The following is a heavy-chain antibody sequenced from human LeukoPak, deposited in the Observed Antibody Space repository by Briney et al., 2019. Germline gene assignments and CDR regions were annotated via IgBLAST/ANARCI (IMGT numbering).Heavy chain of an antibody. Sequence: ASVKVSCKASGYTFTSYGISWVRQAPGQGLEWMGRISAYNGNTNYAQKLQGRVTMTTDTSTSTAYMELRSLRSDDTAVYYCARSPLYSNTGYYFDYWGQGTLVTVSS. V-gene: IGHV1-18*01. D-gene: IGHD6-13*01. J-gene: IGHJ4*02. CDR3: ARSPLYSNTGYYFDY. CDR1: GYTFTSYG. CDR2: ISAYNGNT.